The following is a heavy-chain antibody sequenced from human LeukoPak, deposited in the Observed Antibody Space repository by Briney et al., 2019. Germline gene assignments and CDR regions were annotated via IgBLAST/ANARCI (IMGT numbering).Heavy chain of an antibody. J-gene: IGHJ4*02. CDR3: ARGGPRYCSGGSCYFGY. V-gene: IGHV4-39*07. CDR1: GGSISSSSYY. Sequence: SSETLSLTCTVSGGSISSSSYYWGWIRQPPGKGLEWIGSIYYSGSTNYNPSLKSRVTISVDTSKNQFSLKLSSVTAADTAVYYCARGGPRYCSGGSCYFGYWGQGTLVTVSS. D-gene: IGHD2-15*01. CDR2: IYYSGST.